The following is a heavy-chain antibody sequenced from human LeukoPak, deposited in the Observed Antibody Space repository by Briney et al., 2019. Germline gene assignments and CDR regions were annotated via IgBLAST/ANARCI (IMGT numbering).Heavy chain of an antibody. CDR1: GFAFSNQA. CDR3: ARMTGGLWDY. V-gene: IGHV3-7*05. D-gene: IGHD1-26*01. Sequence: SGGSLRLSCAASGFAFSNQAMGWVRQAPGKGLEWVANTNQDGSEKYYVDSVEGRFTISRDNAKNSLYLQLNSLRAEDTAVYYCARMTGGLWDYWGQGTLVTVSS. J-gene: IGHJ4*02. CDR2: TNQDGSEK.